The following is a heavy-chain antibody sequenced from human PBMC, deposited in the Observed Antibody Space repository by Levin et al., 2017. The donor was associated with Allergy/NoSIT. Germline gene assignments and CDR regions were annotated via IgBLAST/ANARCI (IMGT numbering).Heavy chain of an antibody. D-gene: IGHD4-17*01. CDR3: ARLRAGDYPYYYMDV. J-gene: IGHJ6*03. CDR1: GGAISSNNW. Sequence: PSETLSLTCAVSGGAISSNNWWSWVRQPPGKGLEWIAEIHHSGSTNYNPSLESRVTISVDKSQNQFSLRLRSVTAADTAVYYCARLRAGDYPYYYMDVWGKGTTVTVSS. V-gene: IGHV4-4*02. CDR2: IHHSGST.